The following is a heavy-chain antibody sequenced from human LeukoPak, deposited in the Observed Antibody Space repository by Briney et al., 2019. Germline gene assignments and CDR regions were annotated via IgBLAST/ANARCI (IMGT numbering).Heavy chain of an antibody. CDR3: ARGQKKYYYDSSVLTGLLHWFDP. V-gene: IGHV4-34*01. CDR1: GGSFSGYY. D-gene: IGHD3-22*01. CDR2: INHSGST. J-gene: IGHJ5*02. Sequence: KSSETLSLTCAVYGGSFSGYYWSWIRQPPVKGLEWIGEINHSGSTNYNPSLKSRVTISVDTSKNQFSLKLSSVTAADTAVYYCARGQKKYYYDSSVLTGLLHWFDPWGQGTLVTVSS.